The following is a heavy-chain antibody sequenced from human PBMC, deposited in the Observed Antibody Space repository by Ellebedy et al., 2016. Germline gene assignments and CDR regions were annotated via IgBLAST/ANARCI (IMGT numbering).Heavy chain of an antibody. Sequence: SETLSLTCAVYGGSFSGYYWSWIRQPPGKGLEWIGEINHSGSTNYNPSLKSRVTISVDTSKNQFSLKLSSVTAADTAVYYCASMVRGVILGWWFDPWGQGTLVTVSS. CDR2: INHSGST. CDR1: GGSFSGYY. V-gene: IGHV4-34*01. D-gene: IGHD3-10*01. J-gene: IGHJ5*02. CDR3: ASMVRGVILGWWFDP.